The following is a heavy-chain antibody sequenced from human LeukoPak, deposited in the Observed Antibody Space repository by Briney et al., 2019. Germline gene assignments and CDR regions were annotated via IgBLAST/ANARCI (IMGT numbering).Heavy chain of an antibody. CDR1: GGSISSYY. CDR2: IYYSGST. Sequence: SETLSVTCAVSGGSISSYYWSWIRQPPGKGLEWIGYIYYSGSTNYNPSLKSRVTISVDTSKNQFSLKLSSVTAADTAVYYCAGDGYSSGLDCWGQGTLVTVSS. J-gene: IGHJ4*02. CDR3: AGDGYSSGLDC. D-gene: IGHD6-19*01. V-gene: IGHV4-59*01.